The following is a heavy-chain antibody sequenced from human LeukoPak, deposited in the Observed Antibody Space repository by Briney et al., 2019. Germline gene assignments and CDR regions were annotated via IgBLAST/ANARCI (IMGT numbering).Heavy chain of an antibody. CDR2: ISSSGSTI. D-gene: IGHD1-1*01. CDR1: GFTFSSYE. CDR3: ARTTESYFDL. Sequence: GGSLRLSCAASGFTFSSYEMNWVRQAPGKGLEWVSYISSSGSTIYYADSVKGRFTISRDNAKNSLYLQMNSLRAEDTAVYYCARTTESYFDLWGRGTLVTVSS. J-gene: IGHJ2*01. V-gene: IGHV3-48*03.